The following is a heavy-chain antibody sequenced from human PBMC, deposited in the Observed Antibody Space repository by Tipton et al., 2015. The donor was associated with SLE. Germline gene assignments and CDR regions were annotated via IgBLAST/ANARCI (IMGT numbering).Heavy chain of an antibody. CDR1: GGSISSHY. J-gene: IGHJ5*02. CDR3: ARDLGSSGWYGRWFDP. CDR2: IYYSGST. Sequence: TLSLTCTVSGGSISSHYCSWIRQPPGKGLEWIGYIYYSGSTNYNPSLKSRVTISVDTSKNQFSLKLSSVTAADTAVYYCARDLGSSGWYGRWFDPWGQGTLVTVSS. D-gene: IGHD6-19*01. V-gene: IGHV4-59*11.